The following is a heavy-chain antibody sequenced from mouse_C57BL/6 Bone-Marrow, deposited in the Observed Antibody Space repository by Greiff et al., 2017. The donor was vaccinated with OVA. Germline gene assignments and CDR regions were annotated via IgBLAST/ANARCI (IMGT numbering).Heavy chain of an antibody. J-gene: IGHJ2*01. Sequence: EVQLQQSGPELVKPGASVKISCKASGYTFTDYYMNWVKQSHGKSLEWIGDINPNNGGTSYNQKFKGKATLTVDKSSSTAYMELRSLTSEDSAVYYCARAWSNYGYFDYWGQGTTLTVSS. CDR3: ARAWSNYGYFDY. D-gene: IGHD2-5*01. CDR2: INPNNGGT. CDR1: GYTFTDYY. V-gene: IGHV1-26*01.